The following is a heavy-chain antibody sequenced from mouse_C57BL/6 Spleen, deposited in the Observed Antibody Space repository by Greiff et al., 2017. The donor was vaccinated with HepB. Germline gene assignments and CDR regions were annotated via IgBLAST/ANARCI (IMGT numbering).Heavy chain of an antibody. D-gene: IGHD4-1*01. CDR2: ISYDGSN. CDR1: GYSITSGYY. CDR3: ARVTANWYFDV. J-gene: IGHJ1*03. Sequence: DVQLVESGPGLVKPSQSLSLTCSVTGYSITSGYYWNWIRQFPGNKLEWMGYISYDGSNNYNPSLKNRISITRDTSKNQFFLKLNSVTTEDTATYYCARVTANWYFDVWGTGTTVTVSS. V-gene: IGHV3-6*01.